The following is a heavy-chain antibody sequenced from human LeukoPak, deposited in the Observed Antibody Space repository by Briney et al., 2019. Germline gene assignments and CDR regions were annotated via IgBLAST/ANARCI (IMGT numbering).Heavy chain of an antibody. J-gene: IGHJ4*02. Sequence: ASVKVSCKASGYTFTNYDVNWVRRATGQGLEWMGWINPNSGGTNYAQKFQGRVTMTRDTSISTAYMELSRLRSDDTAVYYCARGYSSGWRPHDYWGQGTLVTVSS. CDR3: ARGYSSGWRPHDY. CDR2: INPNSGGT. D-gene: IGHD6-19*01. CDR1: GYTFTNYD. V-gene: IGHV1-2*02.